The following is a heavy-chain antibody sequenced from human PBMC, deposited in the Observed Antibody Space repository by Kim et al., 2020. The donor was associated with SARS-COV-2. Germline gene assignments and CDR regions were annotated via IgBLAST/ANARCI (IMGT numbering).Heavy chain of an antibody. D-gene: IGHD6-13*01. CDR3: AKDTVSSSWYYFDY. V-gene: IGHV3-43*01. CDR1: GFTFDDYT. J-gene: IGHJ4*02. Sequence: GGSLRLSCAASGFTFDDYTMHWVRQAPGKGLEWVSLISWDGGSTYYADSVKGRFTISRDNSKNSLYLQMNSLRTEDTALYYCAKDTVSSSWYYFDYWGQGTLVTVSS. CDR2: ISWDGGST.